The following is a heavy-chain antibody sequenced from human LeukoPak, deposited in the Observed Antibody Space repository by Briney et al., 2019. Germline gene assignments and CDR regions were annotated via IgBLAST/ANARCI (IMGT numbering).Heavy chain of an antibody. CDR3: ASSYYDTPAYYYYGMDV. J-gene: IGHJ6*02. CDR1: GYSFTSYW. Sequence: GESLKISCKGSGYSFTSYWIGWVRQMPGKGLEWMGIIYPGDSDTRYSPSFQGQVTISADKSISTAYLQWSSLKASDTAMYYCASSYYDTPAYYYYGMDVWGQGTTVTVSS. CDR2: IYPGDSDT. V-gene: IGHV5-51*01. D-gene: IGHD3-9*01.